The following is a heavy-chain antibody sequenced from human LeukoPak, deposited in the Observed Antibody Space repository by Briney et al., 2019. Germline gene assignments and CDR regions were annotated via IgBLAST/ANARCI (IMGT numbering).Heavy chain of an antibody. Sequence: SGGSLRLPCEASGFAFSFFAMSWLRQAPGKGLEWVSTINANSGTRSYAASVRGRFTISRDNSKNTLYLQLNTLRANDTAVYYCAKPISGGLAVTADWFALWGQGTLVVVSS. CDR1: GFAFSFFA. D-gene: IGHD6-19*01. CDR3: AKPISGGLAVTADWFAL. J-gene: IGHJ5*01. V-gene: IGHV3-23*01. CDR2: INANSGTR.